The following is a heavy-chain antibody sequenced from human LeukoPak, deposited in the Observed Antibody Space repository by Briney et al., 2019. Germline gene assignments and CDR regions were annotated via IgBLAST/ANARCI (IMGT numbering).Heavy chain of an antibody. CDR2: ISSSSSDI. CDR3: AREGAEGSGNEFDH. J-gene: IGHJ4*02. D-gene: IGHD5-12*01. Sequence: GGSLRLSCAASGFTFSTYNMNWVRQAPGKGLEWVSSISSSSSDIYYAALMTGRFTISSDNAKNSVYLQMNSLRAEDTAVYYCAREGAEGSGNEFDHLGQGTLVTGSS. V-gene: IGHV3-21*01. CDR1: GFTFSTYN.